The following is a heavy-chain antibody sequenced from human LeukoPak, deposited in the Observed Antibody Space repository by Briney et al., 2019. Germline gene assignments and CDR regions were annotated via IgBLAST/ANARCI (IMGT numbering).Heavy chain of an antibody. J-gene: IGHJ5*02. CDR2: IYYSGST. Sequence: SETLSLTCTVSGGSISSYYWSWRRQPPGKGLEWIGYIYYSGSTNYNPSLKSRVTISVDTSKNQFSLKLSSVTAADTAVYYCARELLHNNWFDPWGQGTLVTVSS. V-gene: IGHV4-59*01. CDR3: ARELLHNNWFDP. D-gene: IGHD2-15*01. CDR1: GGSISSYY.